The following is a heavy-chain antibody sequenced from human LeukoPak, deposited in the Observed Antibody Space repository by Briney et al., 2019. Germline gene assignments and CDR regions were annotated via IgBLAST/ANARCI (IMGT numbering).Heavy chain of an antibody. CDR2: ISGSGGST. CDR3: AKDRPIAAAWEDY. J-gene: IGHJ4*02. Sequence: GGSLRLSCAASGFTFSSYAMSWVRQAPGKGLEWISAISGSGGSTYYADSVKGRFTISRDNSKNTLYPQMNSLRAEDTAVYCCAKDRPIAAAWEDYWGQGTLVTVSS. CDR1: GFTFSSYA. V-gene: IGHV3-23*01. D-gene: IGHD6-13*01.